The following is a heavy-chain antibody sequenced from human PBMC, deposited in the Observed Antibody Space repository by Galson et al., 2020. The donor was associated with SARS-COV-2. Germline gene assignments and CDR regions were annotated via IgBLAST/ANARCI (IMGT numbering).Heavy chain of an antibody. CDR2: IYSGGST. CDR1: GFIASNNY. J-gene: IGHJ6*02. CDR3: ARDLYYYGMDV. Sequence: GGSLRLSCVASGFIASNNYVSWVRQAPGKGLEWVSIIYSGGSTYYADSVEGRFTISRDNSKNMLYLQMNSLRVEDTAVYYCARDLYYYGMDVWGQGTTVTVSS. V-gene: IGHV3-53*01.